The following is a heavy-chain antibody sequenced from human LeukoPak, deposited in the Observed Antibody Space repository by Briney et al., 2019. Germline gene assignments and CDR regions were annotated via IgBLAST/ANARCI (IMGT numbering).Heavy chain of an antibody. J-gene: IGHJ4*02. D-gene: IGHD1-14*01. CDR1: GFTFSSYA. CDR2: ISGSGGST. CDR3: AKEADGPPLVGTGISVDY. V-gene: IGHV3-23*01. Sequence: GGSLRLSCAASGFTFSSYAMSWVRQAPGKGLEWVSAISGSGGSTYYADSVKGRFTISRDNSKNTLYLQMNSLRAEDTAVYYCAKEADGPPLVGTGISVDYWGQGTLVTVSS.